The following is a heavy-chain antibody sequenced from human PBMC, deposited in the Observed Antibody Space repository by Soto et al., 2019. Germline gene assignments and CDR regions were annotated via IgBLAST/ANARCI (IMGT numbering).Heavy chain of an antibody. CDR3: AKHVYCSTTGCLRNIVHC. D-gene: IGHD2-2*01. CDR1: GFTFSNYG. CDR2: MSYDGINK. Sequence: QVQLVESGGGVVQPGRSLRLSCAASGFTFSNYGMHWVRQAPGKGLEWVSIMSYDGINKLYADSVKGRFTISRDNSKNTLYLQMDSLTAEDTAVYYCAKHVYCSTTGCLRNIVHCWGQGTLVTVSS. V-gene: IGHV3-30*18. J-gene: IGHJ4*02.